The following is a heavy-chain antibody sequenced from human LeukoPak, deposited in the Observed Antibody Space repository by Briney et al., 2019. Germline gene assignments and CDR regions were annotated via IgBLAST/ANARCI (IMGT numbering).Heavy chain of an antibody. J-gene: IGHJ5*01. CDR2: INPDNGHT. V-gene: IGHV1-2*06. CDR3: ARTTLDNGGFPDS. CDR1: GYIFTDYY. D-gene: IGHD7-27*01. Sequence: GASVKVSCKASGYIFTDYYIHWVRQAPGQGLEWMGRINPDNGHTQYAQKFQGSVTMTRDTSISTAYMEVSRLGSDDTSVYYCARTTLDNGGFPDSWGQGTLVTVSS.